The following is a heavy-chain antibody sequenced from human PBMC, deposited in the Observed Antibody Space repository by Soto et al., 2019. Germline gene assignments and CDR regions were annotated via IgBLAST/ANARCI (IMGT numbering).Heavy chain of an antibody. CDR3: AINADV. CDR2: VFNSGST. Sequence: SETLSLTCTVSGSSISGHFWSWIRQPPGQGLEWIAYVFNSGSTYNPSLKSRVTISVDTSKNQLSLELRSVIAADSAIYYCAINADVWGQGTTVTVSS. J-gene: IGHJ6*02. CDR1: GSSISGHF. V-gene: IGHV4-59*08.